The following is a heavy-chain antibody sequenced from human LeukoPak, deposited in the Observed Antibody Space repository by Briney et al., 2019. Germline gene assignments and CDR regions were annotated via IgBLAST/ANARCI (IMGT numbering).Heavy chain of an antibody. CDR2: ISAYNGNT. J-gene: IGHJ4*02. D-gene: IGHD1-14*01. V-gene: IGHV1-18*01. CDR1: GYTFSNYG. CDR3: ARDLGSGIAEPFDH. Sequence: VASVKVSCKASGYTFSNYGISWVRQAPGQGLEWMGWISAYNGNTNYAQELQARVTMTTDTSTSTAYMELRSLRSDDTAVYYCARDLGSGIAEPFDHWGQGTLVTVSS.